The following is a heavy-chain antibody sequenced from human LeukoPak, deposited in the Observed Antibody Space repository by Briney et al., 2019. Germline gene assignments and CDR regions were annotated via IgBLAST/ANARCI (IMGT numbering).Heavy chain of an antibody. J-gene: IGHJ4*02. Sequence: GRSLRLSCAASGFTFSSYAMHWVRQAPGKGLEWVAVMSYDGSNKYYADSVKGRFTISRDNSENTLYLQMNSLRAEDTAVYYCAKGAYDYIEIAYFDYWGQGSLVTVSS. CDR1: GFTFSSYA. V-gene: IGHV3-30*07. CDR3: AKGAYDYIEIAYFDY. D-gene: IGHD5-12*01. CDR2: MSYDGSNK.